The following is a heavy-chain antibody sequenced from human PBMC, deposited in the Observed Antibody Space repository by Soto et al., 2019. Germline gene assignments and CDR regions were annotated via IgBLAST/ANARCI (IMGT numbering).Heavy chain of an antibody. CDR3: TTDSYSTIIIVRFDY. D-gene: IGHD3-22*01. Sequence: GGSLRLSCAPSGFTFSNAWINWVRQAPGKGLEWVGRIKSKTDGGTTDYAAPVKGRFAISRDDSNNMVYLQMNSLKIEDTAVYYCTTDSYSTIIIVRFDYWGHGTLVTVS. J-gene: IGHJ4*01. CDR2: IKSKTDGGTT. CDR1: GFTFSNAW. V-gene: IGHV3-15*07.